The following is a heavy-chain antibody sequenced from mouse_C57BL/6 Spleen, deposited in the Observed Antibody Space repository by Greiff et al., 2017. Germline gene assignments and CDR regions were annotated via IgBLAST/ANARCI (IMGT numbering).Heavy chain of an antibody. V-gene: IGHV1-72*01. CDR1: GYTFTSYW. CDR2: IDPNSGGT. CDR3: ARSPITTVVADWYFDV. J-gene: IGHJ1*03. Sequence: QVQLQQTGAELVKPGASVKLSCKASGYTFTSYWMHWVKQRPGRGLEWIGRIDPNSGGTKYNEKFKSKATLTVDKPSSTAYMQLSSLTSEDSAVYYCARSPITTVVADWYFDVWGTGTTVTVSS. D-gene: IGHD1-1*01.